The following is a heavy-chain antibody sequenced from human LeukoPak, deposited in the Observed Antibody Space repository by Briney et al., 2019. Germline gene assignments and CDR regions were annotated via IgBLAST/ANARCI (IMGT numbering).Heavy chain of an antibody. Sequence: QPGGSLKLSCAASGFTFSGSAMHWVRQASGKGREWVGRIRSKANSYATAYAASVKGRFTISRDDSKNTAYLQMNSLKTEDTAVYYCTRHYYDSSPARTGGQGTLVTVSS. D-gene: IGHD3-22*01. CDR1: GFTFSGSA. J-gene: IGHJ4*02. CDR2: IRSKANSYAT. CDR3: TRHYYDSSPART. V-gene: IGHV3-73*01.